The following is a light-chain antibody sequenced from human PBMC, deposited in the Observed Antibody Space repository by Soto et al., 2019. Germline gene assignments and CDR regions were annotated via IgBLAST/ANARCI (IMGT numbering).Light chain of an antibody. CDR1: RRMSSW. J-gene: IGKJ1*01. CDR3: QQYDSYSRT. Sequence: SPSRLSASVGGRVAVPCRASRRMSSWWARCQQKPGKAPKLLIYDASSLESGVPSRFSGSGSGTEFTLTIISLQPDDFATYYRQQYDSYSRTFGQGTKV. V-gene: IGKV1-5*01. CDR2: DAS.